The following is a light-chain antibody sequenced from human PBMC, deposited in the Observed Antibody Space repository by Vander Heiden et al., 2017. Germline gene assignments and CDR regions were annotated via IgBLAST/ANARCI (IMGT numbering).Light chain of an antibody. CDR2: EVS. J-gene: IGLJ1*01. CDR1: SSDVGSYNY. V-gene: IGLV2-14*01. Sequence: QSSLTHPASASAPPGPSIAISCTGTSSDVGSYNYVSWYQQPPGKAPRRMIHEVSKRPSGVSNRFSGSKSGNTASLTISGLQAEDEADYYCSSYTSSSSYVFGTGTKVTVL. CDR3: SSYTSSSSYV.